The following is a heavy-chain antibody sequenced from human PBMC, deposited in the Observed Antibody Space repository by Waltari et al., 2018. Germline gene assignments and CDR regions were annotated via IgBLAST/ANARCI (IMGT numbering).Heavy chain of an antibody. CDR2: ISSSAAYL. V-gene: IGHV3-21*01. D-gene: IGHD6-19*01. CDR3: ARLYSSAWHGD. Sequence: EVQLVESGGGLVKPGVSLRLSCAPSGFPFRSYSMNWVRQTQGGGLEWVSSISSSAAYLYYADSVKGRFTISRDNAKNSLYLQMNSLRAEDTAIYYCARLYSSAWHGDWGQGTLVTVSS. CDR1: GFPFRSYS. J-gene: IGHJ4*02.